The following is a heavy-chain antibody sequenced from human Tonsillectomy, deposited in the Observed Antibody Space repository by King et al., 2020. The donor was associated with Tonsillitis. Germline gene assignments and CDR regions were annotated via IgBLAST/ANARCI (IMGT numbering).Heavy chain of an antibody. V-gene: IGHV3-48*01. CDR3: ARARGDGPDY. CDR1: GFTLSDYS. J-gene: IGHJ4*02. CDR2: ISSRSTTI. D-gene: IGHD5-24*01. Sequence: EVQLVESGGGLVQPGGSLRLSCAASGFTLSDYSMNWVRQAPGKGLEWVSYISSRSTTIHYADSVKGRFTISRDNANNSLYLQMNSLRVEDTAVYYCARARGDGPDYWGQGTLVTVSS.